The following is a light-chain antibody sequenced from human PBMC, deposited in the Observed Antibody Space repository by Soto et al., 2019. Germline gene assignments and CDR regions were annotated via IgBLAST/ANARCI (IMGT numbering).Light chain of an antibody. CDR2: KAS. J-gene: IGKJ1*01. Sequence: DIQMTQSPSTLSASVGDRVTITCRASQSISSWLAWYQQKPGKAPKLLIYKASSLESGVPSRFSGSGSGKEFTITISSLQHDDFAAYYYQQCNSYPWTFGQGTKVEIK. CDR1: QSISSW. V-gene: IGKV1-5*03. CDR3: QQCNSYPWT.